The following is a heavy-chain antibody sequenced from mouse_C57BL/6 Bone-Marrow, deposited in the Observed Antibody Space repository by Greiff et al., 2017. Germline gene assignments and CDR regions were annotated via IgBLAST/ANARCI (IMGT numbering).Heavy chain of an antibody. V-gene: IGHV1-42*01. CDR2: INPSTGGT. J-gene: IGHJ1*03. D-gene: IGHD1-1*01. CDR3: ARRVLYYGSSYGYFDV. CDR1: GYSFTGYY. Sequence: VQLQQSGPELVKPGASVKISCKASGYSFTGYYMNWVKQSPEKSLEWIGEINPSTGGTTYNQKFKAKATLTVDKSSSTAYMQLKSLTSEDSAVYYCARRVLYYGSSYGYFDVWGTGTTVTVSS.